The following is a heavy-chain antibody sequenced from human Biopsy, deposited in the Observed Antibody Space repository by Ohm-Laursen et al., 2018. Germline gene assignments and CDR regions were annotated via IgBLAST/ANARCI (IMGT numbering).Heavy chain of an antibody. CDR2: VYDSGKS. J-gene: IGHJ5*02. CDR1: GFSISSGYY. CDR3: ARDRFDLLTPNWFDP. D-gene: IGHD3-9*01. V-gene: IGHV4-38-2*02. Sequence: GTLSLTCAASGFSISSGYYWGWIRQPPGKGLEWIGSVYDSGKSYYNPSLKSRVTISVDVSKNQFSLKLSSVTAADTAVYYCARDRFDLLTPNWFDPWGQGTLVTVSS.